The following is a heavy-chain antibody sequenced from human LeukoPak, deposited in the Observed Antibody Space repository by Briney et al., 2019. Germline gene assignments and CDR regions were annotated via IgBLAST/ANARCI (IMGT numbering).Heavy chain of an antibody. V-gene: IGHV4-59*01. D-gene: IGHD3-22*01. CDR3: ARHYATMIVDHGMDV. CDR2: IYYSGST. CDR1: GGSISSYY. Sequence: PSETLSLTCTVSGGSISSYYWSWIRQPPGKGLEWIGYIYYSGSTNYNPSLKSRVTISVDTSKNQFSLKLSSVTAADTAVYYCARHYATMIVDHGMDVWGQGTTVTVSS. J-gene: IGHJ6*02.